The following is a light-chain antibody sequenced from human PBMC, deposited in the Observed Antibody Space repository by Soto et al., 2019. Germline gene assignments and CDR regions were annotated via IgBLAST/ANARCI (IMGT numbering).Light chain of an antibody. CDR3: QQHGTSPLT. CDR2: GAN. CDR1: QSVSSTY. Sequence: EIVLTQSPGTLSLSPGETATLSCRASQSVSSTYLAWYQQKPGQAPGLLIYGANYRATGISDRFSGGGSGTDFTLTISRLESDDFAVYYCQQHGTSPLTFGGGTKVDI. V-gene: IGKV3-20*01. J-gene: IGKJ4*01.